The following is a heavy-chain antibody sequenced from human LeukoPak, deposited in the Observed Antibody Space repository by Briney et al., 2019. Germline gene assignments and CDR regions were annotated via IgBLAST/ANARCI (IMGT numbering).Heavy chain of an antibody. CDR1: GFSFSTYE. Sequence: GGSLRFSCAASGFSFSTYEMHWVRQAPGKGLEWVSDISSSGSTVYYADSVKGRFTTSRDNANNYLYLQMQSLRAEDTAVYYCSLLAVASPQDYWGQGTLVTVSS. CDR2: ISSSGSTV. J-gene: IGHJ4*02. V-gene: IGHV3-48*03. CDR3: SLLAVASPQDY. D-gene: IGHD6-19*01.